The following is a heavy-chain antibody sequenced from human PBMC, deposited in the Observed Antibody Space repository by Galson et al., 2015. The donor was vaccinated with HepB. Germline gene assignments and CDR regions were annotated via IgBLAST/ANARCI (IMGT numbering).Heavy chain of an antibody. CDR2: INQDGTEK. D-gene: IGHD4-23*01. J-gene: IGHJ4*02. CDR1: GFTFSNSW. CDR3: ARGGSRWFDY. Sequence: LRLSCAASGFTFSNSWMSWVRQAPGKGLEWVANINQDGTEKYYVDSVKGRFTISRDNPKNSLYLQMNSLRAEDTALYYCARGGSRWFDYWGQGTLVTVSS. V-gene: IGHV3-7*01.